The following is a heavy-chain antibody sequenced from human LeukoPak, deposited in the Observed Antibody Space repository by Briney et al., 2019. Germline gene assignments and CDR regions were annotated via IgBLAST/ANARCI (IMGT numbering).Heavy chain of an antibody. D-gene: IGHD1-26*01. V-gene: IGHV3-48*04. CDR3: ARGRELFDS. J-gene: IGHJ4*02. CDR1: GFTFNTYS. Sequence: GGSLRLSCVASGFTFNTYSMNWFRQAPGKGLEWISYISSSSATIYYADPVKGRFTISRDNAKNSLYLQMNSLRAGDTAVYYCARGRELFDSWGQGTLVIVSS. CDR2: ISSSSATI.